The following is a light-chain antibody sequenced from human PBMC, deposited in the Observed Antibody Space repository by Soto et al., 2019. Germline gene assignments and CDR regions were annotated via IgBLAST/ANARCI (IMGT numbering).Light chain of an antibody. V-gene: IGKV3D-15*01. CDR1: QFFGSD. CDR3: QQYNNWPRT. Sequence: EIVLTQSPDTLSLSPGERATLSCRASQFFGSDYLAWYQQKPGQPPRLLIYGASRRATGIPDRFSGSGSGTEFTLTISSLQSEDSATYYCQQYNNWPRTFGQGTKVDIK. CDR2: GAS. J-gene: IGKJ1*01.